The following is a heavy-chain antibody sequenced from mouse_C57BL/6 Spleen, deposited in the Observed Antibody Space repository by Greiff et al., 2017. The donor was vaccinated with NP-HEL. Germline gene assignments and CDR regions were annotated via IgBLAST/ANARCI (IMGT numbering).Heavy chain of an antibody. V-gene: IGHV3-6*01. CDR1: GYSITSGYY. CDR3: ARDSGYYGSPYAMDY. D-gene: IGHD1-1*01. Sequence: VQLKESGPGLVKPSQSLSLTCSVTGYSITSGYYWNWIRQFPGNKLEWMGYISYDGSNNYNPSLKNRISITRDTSKNQFFLKLNSVTTEDTATYYCARDSGYYGSPYAMDYWGQGTSVTVSS. J-gene: IGHJ4*01. CDR2: ISYDGSN.